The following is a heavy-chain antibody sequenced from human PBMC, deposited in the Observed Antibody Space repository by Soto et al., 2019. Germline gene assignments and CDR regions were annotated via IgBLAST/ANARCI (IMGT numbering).Heavy chain of an antibody. J-gene: IGHJ4*02. CDR2: IYYSGST. CDR1: GGSISSSSYY. V-gene: IGHV4-39*01. D-gene: IGHD5-18*01. CDR3: ARSSRSGYSYFFAY. Sequence: PSETLSLTCTVSGGSISSSSYYWGWIRQPPGKGLEWIGSIYYSGSTYYNPSLKSRVTISVDTSKNQFSLKLSSVTAADTAVYYCARSSRSGYSYFFAYWGQGTLVTVSS.